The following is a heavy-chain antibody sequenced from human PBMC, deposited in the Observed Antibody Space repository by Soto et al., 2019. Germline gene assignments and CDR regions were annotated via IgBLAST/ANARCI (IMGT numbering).Heavy chain of an antibody. D-gene: IGHD6-13*01. Sequence: GESLKISCKGSGYSFTSHCIGWVRQMPGKGPEWMGIIYPGDSDTRYSPSFQGQVTISADKSISTAYLQWSSLKASDTAMYYCARHLVAAAGYYYYGMDVWGQGTTVTVSS. V-gene: IGHV5-51*01. CDR2: IYPGDSDT. J-gene: IGHJ6*02. CDR3: ARHLVAAAGYYYYGMDV. CDR1: GYSFTSHC.